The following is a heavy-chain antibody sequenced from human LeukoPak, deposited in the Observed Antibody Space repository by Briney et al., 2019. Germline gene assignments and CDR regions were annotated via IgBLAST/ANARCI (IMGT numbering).Heavy chain of an antibody. CDR1: GDSISSYY. V-gene: IGHV4-4*07. J-gene: IGHJ3*02. D-gene: IGHD3-9*01. CDR2: IYTSGST. CDR3: ARVYYDILTGYDLAFDI. Sequence: PSETLSLTCTVSGDSISSYYWSWIRQPAGKGLEWIGRIYTSGSTNYNPSLKSRGTMSVDTSNNQFSLKLSSVTAADTAVYYCARVYYDILTGYDLAFDIWGQGTMVTVSS.